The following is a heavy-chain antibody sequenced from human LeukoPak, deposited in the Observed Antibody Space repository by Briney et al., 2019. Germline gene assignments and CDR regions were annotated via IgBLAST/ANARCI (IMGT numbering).Heavy chain of an antibody. CDR2: INPNSGGT. Sequence: ASVKVSCKASGYTFTGYYMHWVRQAPGQGLEWMGWINPNSGGTNYAQKFQGRVTMTRDTSISTAYMELSRLRSDDTAVYYCARFDILTGYFDYWGQGTLVTVSS. V-gene: IGHV1-2*02. D-gene: IGHD3-9*01. CDR3: ARFDILTGYFDY. J-gene: IGHJ4*02. CDR1: GYTFTGYY.